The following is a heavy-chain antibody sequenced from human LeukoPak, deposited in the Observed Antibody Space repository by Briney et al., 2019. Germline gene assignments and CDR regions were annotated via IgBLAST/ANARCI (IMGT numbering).Heavy chain of an antibody. D-gene: IGHD4-17*01. V-gene: IGHV3-23*01. CDR2: VSGSGSIT. CDR1: GFTFSSYA. Sequence: GGSLRLSCAASGFTFSSYAMSWVRQAPGKGLEWVSGVSGSGSITYYADSVKGRFTISRDNSKNTLYLQMNSLRAEDTAVYYCAKDLYGDYDNDYWGQGTLVTVSS. CDR3: AKDLYGDYDNDY. J-gene: IGHJ4*02.